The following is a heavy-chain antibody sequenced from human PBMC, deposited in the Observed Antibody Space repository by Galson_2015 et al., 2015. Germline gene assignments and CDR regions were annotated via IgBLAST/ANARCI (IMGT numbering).Heavy chain of an antibody. V-gene: IGHV3-30*01. J-gene: IGHJ4*02. CDR3: ARGNAVVPAASLAADY. CDR1: GFTFSNYA. D-gene: IGHD2-2*01. CDR2: ISYDGGNK. Sequence: SLRLSCAASGFTFSNYAMHWVRQAPGKGLEWVALISYDGGNKYYADSVQGRFTISRDNSKNTLYLQMNSLRAEGTAVYYCARGNAVVPAASLAADYWGQGTLVTVSS.